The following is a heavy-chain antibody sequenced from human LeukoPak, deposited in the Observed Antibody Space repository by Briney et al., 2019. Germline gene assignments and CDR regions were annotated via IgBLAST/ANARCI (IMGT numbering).Heavy chain of an antibody. CDR2: ISYDGSNK. CDR3: ASRLDYYGSGPVDP. CDR1: GFTFSSYA. V-gene: IGHV3-30-3*01. D-gene: IGHD3-10*01. J-gene: IGHJ5*02. Sequence: GRSLRLSCAASGFTFSSYAMHWVRQAPGKGLEWVAVISYDGSNKYYADSVKGRFTISRDNSKNTLYLQMNSLRAEDTAVYYCASRLDYYGSGPVDPWGQGTLVTVSS.